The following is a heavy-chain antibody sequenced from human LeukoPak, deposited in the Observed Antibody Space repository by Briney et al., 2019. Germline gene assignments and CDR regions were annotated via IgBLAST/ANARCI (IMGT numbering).Heavy chain of an antibody. CDR2: ISSSGSTI. D-gene: IGHD3-10*01. CDR1: GFTFSDYY. J-gene: IGHJ5*02. CDR3: ARVADRLLTIRGNRFDP. V-gene: IGHV3-11*01. Sequence: GGSLRLSCAASGFTFSDYYMSWIRQAPGKGLEWVSYISSSGSTIYYADSVKGRFTISRDNAKNSLYLQMNSLRAEDTAVYYCARVADRLLTIRGNRFDPWGQGTLVTVSS.